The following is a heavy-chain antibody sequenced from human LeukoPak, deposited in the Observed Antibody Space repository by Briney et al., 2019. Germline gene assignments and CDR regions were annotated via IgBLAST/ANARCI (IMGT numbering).Heavy chain of an antibody. CDR2: INHSGST. CDR3: ARTLGYCSGGSCQPSNYFDY. V-gene: IGHV4-34*01. CDR1: GGSISSYY. D-gene: IGHD2-15*01. Sequence: KPSETLSLTCTVSGGSISSYYWSWIRQPPGKGLEWIGEINHSGSTNYNPSLKSRVTISVDTSKNQFSLKQSSVTAADTAVYYCARTLGYCSGGSCQPSNYFDYWGQGTLVTVSS. J-gene: IGHJ4*02.